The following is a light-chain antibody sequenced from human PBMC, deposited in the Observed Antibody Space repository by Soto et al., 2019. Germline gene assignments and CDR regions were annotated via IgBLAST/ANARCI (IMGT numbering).Light chain of an antibody. Sequence: EIVLTQSPGTLSLSPGESATLSCRASQSVDNNYVAWYQQKPGQAPTLLIHGASYRAAGIPDRFSGSGSGTNFPLTTSRLEPEALAVFHCKNYGTPPYTFGRGPNLE. J-gene: IGKJ2*01. CDR1: QSVDNNY. CDR2: GAS. CDR3: KNYGTPPYT. V-gene: IGKV3-20*01.